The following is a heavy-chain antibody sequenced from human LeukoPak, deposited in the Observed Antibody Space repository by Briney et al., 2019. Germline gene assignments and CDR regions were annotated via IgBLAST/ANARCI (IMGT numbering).Heavy chain of an antibody. Sequence: SETLSLTCTVSGGSINSYYWSWIRQPPGKGPEWIGYIFYSGSTNYNPSLKSRVTISVDTSKNQFSLNLRSVTAADTAVYYCARARYYYEIWGQGTMVTVSS. CDR2: IFYSGST. V-gene: IGHV4-59*01. J-gene: IGHJ3*02. CDR3: ARARYYYEI. CDR1: GGSINSYY. D-gene: IGHD3-10*01.